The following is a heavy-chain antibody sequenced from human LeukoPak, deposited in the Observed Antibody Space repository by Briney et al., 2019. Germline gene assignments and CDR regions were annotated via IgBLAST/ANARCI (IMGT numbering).Heavy chain of an antibody. J-gene: IGHJ4*02. D-gene: IGHD3-22*01. CDR1: GGSISSGDYS. Sequence: PSETLSLTCTVSGGSISSGDYSWGWIRQPPGKGLEWIGYIYYSGSTYYNPSLKSRVTISVDTSKNQFSLKLSSVTAADTAVYYCARDSRWTMIVVGWGQGTLVTVSS. V-gene: IGHV4-30-4*08. CDR3: ARDSRWTMIVVG. CDR2: IYYSGST.